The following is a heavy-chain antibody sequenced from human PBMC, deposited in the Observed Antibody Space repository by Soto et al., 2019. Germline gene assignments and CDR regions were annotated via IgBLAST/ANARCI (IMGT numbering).Heavy chain of an antibody. CDR2: ISYDGDNK. V-gene: IGHV3-30*19. D-gene: IGHD3-16*01. CDR1: RDPLYVSW. Sequence: RSLRLSWPARRDPLYVSWMDWVCPTPSKGLEWMATISYDGDNKYYTDSVKGPFTISRDNSKNTLYLQMNSLRPEDTAVYYCARPWGQLSTYSSGMDIWGQGTTVTVSS. J-gene: IGHJ6*02. CDR3: ARPWGQLSTYSSGMDI.